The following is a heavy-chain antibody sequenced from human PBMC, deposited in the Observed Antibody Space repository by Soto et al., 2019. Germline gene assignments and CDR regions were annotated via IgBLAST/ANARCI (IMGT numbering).Heavy chain of an antibody. CDR3: ARAGYDSSGYYYLS. J-gene: IGHJ5*02. CDR1: GFTFSIYD. V-gene: IGHV3-13*01. D-gene: IGHD3-22*01. Sequence: VGSLRLSCAASGFTFSIYDMHWVRQATGKGLEWVSAIGTAGDTYYPGSVKGRFTISRENAKNSLYLQMNSLRAGDTAVYYCARAGYDSSGYYYLSWGQGTLVTVSS. CDR2: IGTAGDT.